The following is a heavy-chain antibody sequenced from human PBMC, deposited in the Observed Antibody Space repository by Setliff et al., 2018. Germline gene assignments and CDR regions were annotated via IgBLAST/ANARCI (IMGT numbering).Heavy chain of an antibody. D-gene: IGHD3-22*01. CDR1: GYTFTSYY. CDR3: ARQIALGDSSGYGTRSPRAALHY. CDR2: INPSGGST. V-gene: IGHV1-46*01. Sequence: ASVKVSCKASGYTFTSYYMHWVRQAPGQGLEWMGIINPSGGSTSYAQKFQGRVTMTRDTSTSTVYMELSSLRSEDTAVYYWARQIALGDSSGYGTRSPRAALHYWGQGTLVTVSS. J-gene: IGHJ4*02.